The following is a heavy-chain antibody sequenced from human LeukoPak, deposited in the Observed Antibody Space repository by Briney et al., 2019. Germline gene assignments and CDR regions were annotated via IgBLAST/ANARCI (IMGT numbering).Heavy chain of an antibody. CDR3: ARYDSRGDYYFDY. CDR2: IYDSGST. Sequence: PSETVSLTCTVSSGSISSYYWSWLRQTPGKGLEYIGYIYDSGSTNYNPSLKSRVTISVDTSKNQFSLQLSSVTAADTAVYYCARYDSRGDYYFDYWGQGTLVTVSS. D-gene: IGHD3-22*01. CDR1: SGSISSYY. V-gene: IGHV4-59*01. J-gene: IGHJ4*02.